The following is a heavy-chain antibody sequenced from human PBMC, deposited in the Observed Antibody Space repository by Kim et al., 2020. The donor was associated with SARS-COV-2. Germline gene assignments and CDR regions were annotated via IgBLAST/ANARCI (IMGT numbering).Heavy chain of an antibody. V-gene: IGHV3-21*01. CDR3: AREMSGDYDSYWLDS. J-gene: IGHJ5*01. Sequence: ADSVKRRFSSSRDTAKNSLYLQMNSLRVEDTAVYYCAREMSGDYDSYWLDSWRQGTLVTVS. D-gene: IGHD4-17*01.